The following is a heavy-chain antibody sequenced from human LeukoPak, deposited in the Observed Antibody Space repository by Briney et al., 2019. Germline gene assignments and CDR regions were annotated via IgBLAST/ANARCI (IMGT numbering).Heavy chain of an antibody. CDR1: GFIFRNYT. Sequence: GGSLRLSRVASGFIFRNYTMTWVRQPPGRGVEWVSAMSGSGDSTSYADAVKGRLTSSRDNAKNTVYLQMNSLRAEDTAVYYCTKGLYGSGSSPDCWGQGVLVTVSS. J-gene: IGHJ4*02. CDR2: MSGSGDST. CDR3: TKGLYGSGSSPDC. D-gene: IGHD3-10*01. V-gene: IGHV3-23*01.